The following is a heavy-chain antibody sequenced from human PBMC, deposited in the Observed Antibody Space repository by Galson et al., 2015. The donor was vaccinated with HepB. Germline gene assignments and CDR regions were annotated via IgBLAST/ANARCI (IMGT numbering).Heavy chain of an antibody. Sequence: SVKVSCKASGYTFTTYHMHWVRQAPGQGLEWMGIINPSGGSTTYAQKLQGRITMTRDTSTKRIYMELSSLESEDTAVYYCAREKLRSGDGFDYWGQGTLVTVSS. CDR1: GYTFTTYH. V-gene: IGHV1-46*04. CDR3: AREKLRSGDGFDY. D-gene: IGHD2-21*01. CDR2: INPSGGST. J-gene: IGHJ4*02.